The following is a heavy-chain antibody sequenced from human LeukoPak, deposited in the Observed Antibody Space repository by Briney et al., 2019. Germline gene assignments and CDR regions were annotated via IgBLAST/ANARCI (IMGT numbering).Heavy chain of an antibody. CDR3: ARLYGDYLYYYMDV. D-gene: IGHD4-17*01. CDR1: GGSISSSSYY. V-gene: IGHV4-61*05. Sequence: SETLSLTCTVSGGSISSSSYYWGWIRQPPGKGLEWIGYIYYSGSTNYNPSLKSRVTISVDTSKNQFSLKLSSVTAADTAVYYCARLYGDYLYYYMDVWGKGTTVTVSS. J-gene: IGHJ6*03. CDR2: IYYSGST.